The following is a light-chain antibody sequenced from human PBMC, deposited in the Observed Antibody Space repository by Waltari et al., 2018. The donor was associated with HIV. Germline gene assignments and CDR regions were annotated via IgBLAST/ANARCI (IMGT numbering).Light chain of an antibody. J-gene: IGLJ1*01. Sequence: QSVLTQPPSVSGAPGRRVTISCTGSSSNIGAGYDVHWSQQLPGTAPKLLIYGNNNRPSGVPDRFSGSKSGTSASLAITGLQAEDEADYYCQSYDSSLSAFVFGTGTKVTVL. CDR3: QSYDSSLSAFV. CDR2: GNN. V-gene: IGLV1-40*01. CDR1: SSNIGAGYD.